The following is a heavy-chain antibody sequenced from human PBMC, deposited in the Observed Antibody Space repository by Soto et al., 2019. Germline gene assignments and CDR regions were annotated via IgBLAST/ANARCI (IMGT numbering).Heavy chain of an antibody. V-gene: IGHV3-33*08. CDR1: GFTFSSHG. CDR3: ARYFGTSGWFYYFDY. CDR2: IDYDGSTE. Sequence: PGGSLRLSCAASGFTFSSHGMQWVRQAPGKGLEWVAFIDYDGSTEYYTDSVKGRFTISRDNSKNTVDLQMNSLSAEDTAVYYCARYFGTSGWFYYFDYWGQGTQVTVSS. D-gene: IGHD6-19*01. J-gene: IGHJ4*02.